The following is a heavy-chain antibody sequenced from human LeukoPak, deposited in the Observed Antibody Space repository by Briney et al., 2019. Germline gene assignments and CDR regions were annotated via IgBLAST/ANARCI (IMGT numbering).Heavy chain of an antibody. CDR3: ASTKASDWHLTASPLDF. CDR2: INPSGSST. Sequence: GASVEVSCKASGYTFTAYYIHWVRQAPGQGPEWMGVINPSGSSTIYAQKFKGRVTMTKDTSTGTVYMDLSSLRSEDTAVYYCASTKASDWHLTASPLDFWGQGTLVSVSS. V-gene: IGHV1-46*01. CDR1: GYTFTAYY. D-gene: IGHD1-7*01. J-gene: IGHJ4*02.